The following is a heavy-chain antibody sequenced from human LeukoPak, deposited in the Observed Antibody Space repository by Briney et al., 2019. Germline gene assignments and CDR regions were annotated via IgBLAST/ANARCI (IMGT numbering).Heavy chain of an antibody. CDR2: ISRSSSYI. CDR1: GFTFSSYS. CDR3: AKDLMSSSWYADY. Sequence: GGSLRLSCAASGFTFSSYSMNWVRQAPGRGLEWVSSISRSSSYIYYADSVKGRLTISRDNAENSLYLQMNSLRAEDTAVYYCAKDLMSSSWYADYWGQGTLVTVSS. D-gene: IGHD6-13*01. V-gene: IGHV3-21*01. J-gene: IGHJ4*02.